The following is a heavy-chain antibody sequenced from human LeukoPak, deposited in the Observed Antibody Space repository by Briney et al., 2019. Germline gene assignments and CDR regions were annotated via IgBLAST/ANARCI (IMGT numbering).Heavy chain of an antibody. V-gene: IGHV3-30*02. Sequence: GGSLRLSCAASGFTFSNYGMHWVRQAPGKGLDWVAFIRYDGSNQYYADSMKGRFTVSRDNSKNTLYLQMNSLRAEDTAVYYCAKDGGQRWLQFYNFYYWGQGTLVTVSS. J-gene: IGHJ4*02. CDR3: AKDGGQRWLQFYNFYY. D-gene: IGHD5-24*01. CDR2: IRYDGSNQ. CDR1: GFTFSNYG.